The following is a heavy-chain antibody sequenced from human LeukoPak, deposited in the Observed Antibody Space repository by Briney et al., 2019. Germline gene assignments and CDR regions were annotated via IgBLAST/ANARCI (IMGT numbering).Heavy chain of an antibody. D-gene: IGHD3-10*01. CDR3: ARVSLYYYGSGTGGNWFDP. Sequence: PSETLSLTCTVSGGSISSGGYYWSWIRQHPGKGLEWIGYIYYSGSTNYNPSLKSRVTISVDTSKNQFSLKLSSVTAADTAVYYCARVSLYYYGSGTGGNWFDPWGQGTLVTVSS. V-gene: IGHV4-61*08. J-gene: IGHJ5*02. CDR1: GGSISSGGYY. CDR2: IYYSGST.